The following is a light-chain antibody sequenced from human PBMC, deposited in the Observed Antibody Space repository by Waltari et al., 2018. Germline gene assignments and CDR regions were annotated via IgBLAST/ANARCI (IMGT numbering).Light chain of an antibody. CDR1: TSYLGMYNF. V-gene: IGLV2-23*02. Sequence: QSALTQAASVSGSPGQSITTSCTGTTSYLGMYNFVSWYQQHPGKAPKPIISEVTKRPSGVSNRFSGSKSGNTASLTISGLQAEDEADYFCSSYGSINTWLFGGGTKLTVL. CDR2: EVT. CDR3: SSYGSINTWL. J-gene: IGLJ3*02.